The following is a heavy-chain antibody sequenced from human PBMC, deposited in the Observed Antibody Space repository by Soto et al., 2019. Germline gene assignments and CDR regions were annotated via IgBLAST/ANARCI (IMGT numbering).Heavy chain of an antibody. J-gene: IGHJ5*02. Sequence: QVHLVESGGGLVKPGGSLRLSCTVSGFAFRHNYLTWIRQAPGKGLEWLSYISTSGSPAYYADSVKGRFTISTDNAKKSLYLQRDSLIAEDTGVYYCATGGIYYEAWGQGTLVTVSS. CDR3: ATGGIYYEA. D-gene: IGHD1-26*01. V-gene: IGHV3-11*01. CDR1: GFAFRHNY. CDR2: ISTSGSPA.